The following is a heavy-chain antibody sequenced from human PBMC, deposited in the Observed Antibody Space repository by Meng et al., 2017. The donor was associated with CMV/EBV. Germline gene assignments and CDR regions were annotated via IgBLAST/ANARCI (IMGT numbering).Heavy chain of an antibody. CDR3: AKPEYCSGGSCSPYYYYGMDV. Sequence: SNWWSWVRRPPGKGLEWIGEIYHSGSTNYNPSLKSRVTISVDNSKNTLYLQMNSLRAEDTAVYYCAKPEYCSGGSCSPYYYYGMDVWGQGTTVTVSS. CDR2: IYHSGST. J-gene: IGHJ6*02. CDR1: SNW. D-gene: IGHD2-15*01. V-gene: IGHV4-4*02.